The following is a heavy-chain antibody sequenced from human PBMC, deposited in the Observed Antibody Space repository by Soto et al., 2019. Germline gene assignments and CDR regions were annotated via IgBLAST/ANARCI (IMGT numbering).Heavy chain of an antibody. CDR1: GFTFDDYA. CDR3: AKDMRGGSSSSRYYYGLDV. D-gene: IGHD6-13*01. Sequence: EVQLVESGGGLVQPGRSLRLSCADSGFTFDDYAMHWVRQAPGKGLEWVSGISWNSGTIVYADSVKGRFTISRDNAKNSLYLQMNSLRGEDTALYYCAKDMRGGSSSSRYYYGLDVWGQGTTVTVSS. J-gene: IGHJ6*02. CDR2: ISWNSGTI. V-gene: IGHV3-9*01.